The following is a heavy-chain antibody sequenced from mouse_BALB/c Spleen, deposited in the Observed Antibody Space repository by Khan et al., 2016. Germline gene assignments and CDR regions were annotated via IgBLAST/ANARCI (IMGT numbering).Heavy chain of an antibody. V-gene: IGHV4-1*02. Sequence: EVKLLESGGGLVQPGGSLKLSCAASGFDFSRYWMSWVRRAPGKGLEWIGEINPDSSTINYTPSLKDKFIISRDNAKNTLYLQMSKVRSEDTALYYCARAGYYGYLAYWGQGTLVTVSA. CDR3: ARAGYYGYLAY. CDR1: GFDFSRYW. J-gene: IGHJ3*01. D-gene: IGHD1-1*01. CDR2: INPDSSTI.